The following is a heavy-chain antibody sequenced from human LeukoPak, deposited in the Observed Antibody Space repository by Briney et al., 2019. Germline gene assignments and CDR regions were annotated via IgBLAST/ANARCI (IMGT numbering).Heavy chain of an antibody. J-gene: IGHJ6*03. D-gene: IGHD3-9*01. Sequence: GGSLRLSCAASGFTFSSYWMSWVRQAPGKGLEWVANIKQDGSEKYYVDSVKGRFTISRDNSKNTLYLQMNSLRAEDTAVYYCASDGSYDTHYYYYYMDVWGKGTTVTISS. V-gene: IGHV3-7*03. CDR1: GFTFSSYW. CDR3: ASDGSYDTHYYYYYMDV. CDR2: IKQDGSEK.